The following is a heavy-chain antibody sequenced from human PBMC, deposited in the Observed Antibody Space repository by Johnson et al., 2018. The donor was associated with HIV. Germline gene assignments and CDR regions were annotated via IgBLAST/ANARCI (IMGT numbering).Heavy chain of an antibody. Sequence: QVQLVESGGGVVQPGRSLRLSCAASGFTFSSYAMHWVRQAPGKGLEWVAVISYDGSNQYYADSVKGRFTISRDNSKNTLYLQMNSLRGDDTALYYCAKDRGESEKEEWASDYYDLGRDYPGQDPRAMVGTFDIWGQGTMVTVSS. CDR1: GFTFSSYA. CDR2: ISYDGSNQ. D-gene: IGHD3-3*01. J-gene: IGHJ3*02. CDR3: AKDRGESEKEEWASDYYDLGRDYPGQDPRAMVGTFDI. V-gene: IGHV3-30*04.